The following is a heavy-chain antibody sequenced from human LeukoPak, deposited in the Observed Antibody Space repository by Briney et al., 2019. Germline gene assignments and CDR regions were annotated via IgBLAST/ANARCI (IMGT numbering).Heavy chain of an antibody. CDR1: GYSISSGYY. CDR3: ASPRSGYRYTFDY. V-gene: IGHV4-4*09. D-gene: IGHD3-22*01. CDR2: ISTSGST. J-gene: IGHJ4*02. Sequence: SETLSLTCTVPGYSISSGYYWSWIRQAPGKGLEWIGYISTSGSTNYNPSLKSRVSISLDTSKNRFSLNLNFVTAADTAVYYCASPRSGYRYTFDYWGQGALVTVSS.